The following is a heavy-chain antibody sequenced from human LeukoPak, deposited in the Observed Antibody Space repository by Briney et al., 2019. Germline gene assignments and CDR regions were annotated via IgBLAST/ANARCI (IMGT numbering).Heavy chain of an antibody. V-gene: IGHV3-23*05. CDR2: IYTKGTRT. CDR1: GFTFSSYS. CDR3: VKEVVATIPPL. Sequence: GGSLRLSCAASGFTFSSYSMNWVRQAPGKGLEWVSGIYTKGTRTYYADSVKGRFTISRDISKNTLFLQLNSLRAEDTAVYYCVKEVVATIPPLWGQGTLVTVSS. D-gene: IGHD5-12*01. J-gene: IGHJ4*02.